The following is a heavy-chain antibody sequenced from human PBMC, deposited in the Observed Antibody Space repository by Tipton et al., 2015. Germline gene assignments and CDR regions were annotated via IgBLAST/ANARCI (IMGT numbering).Heavy chain of an antibody. CDR3: AKGHATRDYFDY. CDR2: IYYSGST. D-gene: IGHD1-1*01. V-gene: IGHV4-59*01. J-gene: IGHJ4*02. CDR1: GGSISSYY. Sequence: TLSLTCTVSGGSISSYYWSWIRQPPGKGLEWIGQIYYSGSTNYNPSLKSRVTISVDTSKSQFSLNLSSVTAADTAVYYCAKGHATRDYFDYWGQGTLVTVSS.